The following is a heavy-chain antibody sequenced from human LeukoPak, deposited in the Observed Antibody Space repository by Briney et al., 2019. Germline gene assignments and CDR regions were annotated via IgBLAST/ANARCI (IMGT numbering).Heavy chain of an antibody. CDR3: ARGYSSRGDFDY. V-gene: IGHV4-39*01. J-gene: IGHJ4*02. CDR2: IYYTGGT. CDR1: GGSISSNTYY. D-gene: IGHD6-13*01. Sequence: SETLSLTCSVSGGSISSNTYYWGWIRQPPGKGLECIGTIYYTGGTYYNLSLKSRVTISVDTSKNQFSLRLSSVTAADTAVYYCARGYSSRGDFDYWGQGTLVTVSS.